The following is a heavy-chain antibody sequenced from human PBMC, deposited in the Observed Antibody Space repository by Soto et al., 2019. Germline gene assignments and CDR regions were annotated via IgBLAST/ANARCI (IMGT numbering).Heavy chain of an antibody. J-gene: IGHJ4*02. CDR2: IWYDGSNK. CDR3: AREGTYCSGGSCYPHFDY. D-gene: IGHD2-15*01. Sequence: QVQLVESGGGVVQPGRSLRLSCAASGFTFSSYGMHWVRQAPGKGLEWVAVIWYDGSNKYYADSVKGRFTISRDNSKNTLYLQMHSLRAEETAVYYCAREGTYCSGGSCYPHFDYWGQGTLVTVSS. V-gene: IGHV3-33*01. CDR1: GFTFSSYG.